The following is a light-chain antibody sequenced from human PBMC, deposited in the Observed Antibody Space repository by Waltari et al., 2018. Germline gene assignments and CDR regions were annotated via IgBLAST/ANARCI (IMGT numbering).Light chain of an antibody. CDR2: YKSDSEK. Sequence: QAVLTQPSSLSASPGASASLTCTLRSDINIGAYRIYWYQQKPGSPPQYLLGYKSDSEKQQGSGVPSRFSGSKDASANAGILLISGLQSEDEADYYCMIWHSSAWVFGGGTKLTVL. J-gene: IGLJ3*02. V-gene: IGLV5-45*03. CDR3: MIWHSSAWV. CDR1: SDINIGAYR.